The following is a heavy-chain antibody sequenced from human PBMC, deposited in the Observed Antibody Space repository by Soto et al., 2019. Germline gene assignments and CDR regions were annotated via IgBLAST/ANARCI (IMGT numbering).Heavy chain of an antibody. CDR1: GGTFSSYA. J-gene: IGHJ5*02. Sequence: SVKVSCKASGGTFSSYAISWVRQAPGQGLEWMGGIIPIFGTANYAQKFQGRVTITADESTSTAYMELSSLRSEDTAVYYCARDAIAVAGTGKWFDPRGQGTLVTVSS. V-gene: IGHV1-69*13. CDR3: ARDAIAVAGTGKWFDP. D-gene: IGHD6-19*01. CDR2: IIPIFGTA.